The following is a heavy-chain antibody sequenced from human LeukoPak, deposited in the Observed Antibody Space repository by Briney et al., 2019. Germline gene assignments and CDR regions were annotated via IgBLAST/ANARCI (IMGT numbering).Heavy chain of an antibody. CDR2: IKQDGSEK. CDR3: AKAEGITMIVVVITPFDY. Sequence: GGTLRLYCAASGFTFSSYWMSWVRQAQGQELVWLANIKQDGSEKYYVDSVKGRFTISRDNDKNSLYLQMNSLRAEDTAVYYCAKAEGITMIVVVITPFDYWGQGTLVTVSS. J-gene: IGHJ4*02. V-gene: IGHV3-7*03. D-gene: IGHD3-22*01. CDR1: GFTFSSYW.